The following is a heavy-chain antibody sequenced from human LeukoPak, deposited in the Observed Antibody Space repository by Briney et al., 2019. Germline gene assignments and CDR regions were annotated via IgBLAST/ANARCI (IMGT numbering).Heavy chain of an antibody. V-gene: IGHV1-8*01. CDR3: VAMLY. CDR2: MNTKTGNT. D-gene: IGHD3-16*01. CDR1: GYTFTNSD. Sequence: ASVKVSRKASGYTFTNSDINWVRQAPGQGLEWMGWMNTKTGNTGFAQKLQGRVTMSMDTSITTAYMEVTSLRSEDTAVYYCVAMLYWGQGTLVTVSS. J-gene: IGHJ4*02.